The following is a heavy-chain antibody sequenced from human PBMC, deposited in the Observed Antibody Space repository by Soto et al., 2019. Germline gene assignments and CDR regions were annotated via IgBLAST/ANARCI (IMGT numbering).Heavy chain of an antibody. V-gene: IGHV1-3*01. CDR2: INPDNGNT. D-gene: IGHD2-15*01. Sequence: QAQLVQSGAEVKKPGASVRVSCTTSGYTFTAYHIHCLRQAPGQRLEWLGWINPDNGNTKYSQNFWGRVTITRDTSASTAHMELSSLRPEDTAIYYCTREEYCTGGTCYRYFGLWGRGTLVTVSS. CDR1: GYTFTAYH. CDR3: TREEYCTGGTCYRYFGL. J-gene: IGHJ2*01.